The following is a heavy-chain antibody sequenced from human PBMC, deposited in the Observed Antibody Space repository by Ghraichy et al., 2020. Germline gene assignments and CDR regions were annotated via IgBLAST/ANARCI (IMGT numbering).Heavy chain of an antibody. CDR3: VRVSGGGSNWYFDL. J-gene: IGHJ2*01. V-gene: IGHV3-7*03. D-gene: IGHD6-25*01. CDR1: EFTFRSYW. Sequence: GGSLRLSCEASEFTFRSYWMIWIRQAPGKGLEWVATIKEDESEKYYVDSVKGRFTISRDNAKNSLYLQMNSLRAEDTGLYYCVRVSGGGSNWYFDLWGRGTRVTVSS. CDR2: IKEDESEK.